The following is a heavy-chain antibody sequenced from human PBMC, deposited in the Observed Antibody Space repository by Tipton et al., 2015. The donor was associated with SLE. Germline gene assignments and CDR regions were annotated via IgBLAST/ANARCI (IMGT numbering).Heavy chain of an antibody. CDR2: IIPIFGTA. CDR3: ARGRGAARPFDY. V-gene: IGHV1-69*05. J-gene: IGHJ4*02. D-gene: IGHD6-6*01. CDR1: GYTFTGYY. Sequence: QSGPEVKKPGASVKVSCKASGYTFTGYYMHWVRQAPGQGLEWMGGIIPIFGTANYAQKFQGRVTITTDESTSTAYMELSSLRSEDTAVYYCARGRGAARPFDYWGQGTLVTVSS.